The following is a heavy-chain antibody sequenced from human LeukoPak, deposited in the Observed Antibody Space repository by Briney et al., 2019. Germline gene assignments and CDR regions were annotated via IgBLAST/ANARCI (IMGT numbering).Heavy chain of an antibody. CDR1: GYSFTSYW. D-gene: IGHD3-22*01. CDR2: IYPGDSDT. J-gene: IGHJ6*03. V-gene: IGHV5-51*01. CDR3: ARPYYDRHYYYMDV. Sequence: GESLKISCKGSGYSFTSYWIGWVPQMPGKGLGGMGIIYPGDSDTRYSPSFQGPVTISADKSISTAYLQWSSLKASDTAMYYCARPYYDRHYYYMDVWGKGTTVTVSS.